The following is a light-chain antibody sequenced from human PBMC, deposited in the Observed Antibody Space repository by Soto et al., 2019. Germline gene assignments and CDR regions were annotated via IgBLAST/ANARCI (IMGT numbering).Light chain of an antibody. CDR3: QYLNSFPLS. J-gene: IGKJ4*01. CDR1: RSISDW. Sequence: DIQITQSPSTLSGSVGDIVTITFRASRSISDWLAWYQQKPGKAPKLLIYLASTLQSGVPSRFSGSGSGTDFSLTISSLQPEDVATYYCQYLNSFPLSFGGGTKVDI. CDR2: LAS. V-gene: IGKV1-5*01.